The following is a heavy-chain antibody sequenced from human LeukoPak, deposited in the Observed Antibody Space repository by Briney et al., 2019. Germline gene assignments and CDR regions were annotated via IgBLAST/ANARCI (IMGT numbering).Heavy chain of an antibody. Sequence: SETLSLTCSISGGSISINNFWWGWIRQSPGKAMEWVGSVYYSGSTYYNPSLTRRLTMSVDTSKNQFSLKLTSLTAADTAVYYCARGTSFGLMNSDNWGQGTLVIVSS. CDR3: ARGTSFGLMNSDN. V-gene: IGHV4-39*07. CDR2: VYYSGST. CDR1: GGSISINNFW. D-gene: IGHD2-8*01. J-gene: IGHJ4*02.